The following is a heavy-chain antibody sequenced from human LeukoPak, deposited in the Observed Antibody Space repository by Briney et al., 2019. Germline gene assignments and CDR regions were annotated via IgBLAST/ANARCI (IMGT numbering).Heavy chain of an antibody. J-gene: IGHJ6*03. CDR2: INPNSGGT. CDR3: ARDRRDGYNSDYYYYMDV. D-gene: IGHD5-24*01. CDR1: GYTFTDFY. V-gene: IGHV1-2*02. Sequence: ASVKVSCKASGYTFTDFYIHWVRQAPGQGLEWMGWINPNSGGTKYAQKFQGRVTMTRDMSTSTVYMELSSLRSEDTAVYYCARDRRDGYNSDYYYYMDVWGKGTTVTVSS.